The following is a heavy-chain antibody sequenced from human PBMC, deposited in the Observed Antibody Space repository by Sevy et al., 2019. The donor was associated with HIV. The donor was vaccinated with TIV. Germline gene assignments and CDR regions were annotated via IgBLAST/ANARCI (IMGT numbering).Heavy chain of an antibody. J-gene: IGHJ5*02. CDR1: GGSISSYY. Sequence: SETLSLTCTVSGGSISSYYWSWIRQPPGKGLEWIGYIYYSGSTNYNPSLKSRVTISVDTSKNQFSLKLSSVTAADTAVYYCARGHWDYGSGSAYNWFDPWCQGTLVTVSS. V-gene: IGHV4-59*01. CDR2: IYYSGST. CDR3: ARGHWDYGSGSAYNWFDP. D-gene: IGHD3-10*01.